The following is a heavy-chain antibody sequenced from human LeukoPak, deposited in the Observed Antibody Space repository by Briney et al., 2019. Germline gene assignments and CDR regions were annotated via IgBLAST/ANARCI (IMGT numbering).Heavy chain of an antibody. D-gene: IGHD5-24*01. J-gene: IGHJ4*02. Sequence: SETLSLTCTVSGGSISSYYWSWIRQPPGKGLEWIGYIYYSGSTNYNPSLKSRVTISVDTSKNQFSLKLSSVTAADTAVYYCARLRDGYNLDYWGQGTLVTVSS. CDR3: ARLRDGYNLDY. CDR1: GGSISSYY. V-gene: IGHV4-59*12. CDR2: IYYSGST.